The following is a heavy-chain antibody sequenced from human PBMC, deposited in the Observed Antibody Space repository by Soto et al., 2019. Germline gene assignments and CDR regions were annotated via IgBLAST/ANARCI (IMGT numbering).Heavy chain of an antibody. J-gene: IGHJ4*02. CDR3: ARDAPRDGYNNGFDY. Sequence: SGTLSLTCTVSGGSVSSGSYYWSWIRQPPGKGLEWIGYIYYSGSTNYNPSLKSRVTISVDTSKNQFSLKLSSVTAADTAVYYCARDAPRDGYNNGFDYWGQGTMVT. CDR2: IYYSGST. V-gene: IGHV4-61*01. D-gene: IGHD5-12*01. CDR1: GGSVSSGSYY.